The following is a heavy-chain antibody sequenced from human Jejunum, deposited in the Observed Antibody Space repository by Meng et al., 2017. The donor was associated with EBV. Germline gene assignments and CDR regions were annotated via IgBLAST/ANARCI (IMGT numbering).Heavy chain of an antibody. CDR3: ARAGGDYEDY. Sequence: LVQSGEEVKKPGVSVKVSCKASGDRFGTYSVSWVRQAPGQGLEWMGNTVPIFGTTSYAQKFQGRVTITADESTRTAFMELRNLRSEDSAMYYCARAGGDYEDYWGQGTLVTVSS. V-gene: IGHV1-69*15. J-gene: IGHJ4*02. CDR1: GDRFGTYS. D-gene: IGHD4-17*01. CDR2: TVPIFGTT.